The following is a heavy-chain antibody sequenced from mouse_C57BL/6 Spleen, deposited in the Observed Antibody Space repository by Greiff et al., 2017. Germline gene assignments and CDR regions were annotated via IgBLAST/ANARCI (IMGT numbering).Heavy chain of an antibody. D-gene: IGHD1-1*01. V-gene: IGHV1-55*01. CDR3: ARSSITTVHYFDY. J-gene: IGHJ2*01. CDR1: GYTFTSYW. CDR2: IYPGSGST. Sequence: QVQLQQPGAELVKPGASVKMSCKASGYTFTSYWITWVKQRPGQGLEWIGDIYPGSGSTNYNEKFKSKATLTVDTTSSTAYMQLSSLTSEDSAVYYCARSSITTVHYFDYWGQGTTLTVSS.